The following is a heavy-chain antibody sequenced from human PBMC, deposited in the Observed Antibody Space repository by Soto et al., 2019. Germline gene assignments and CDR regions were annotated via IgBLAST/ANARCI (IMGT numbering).Heavy chain of an antibody. CDR2: IYYSGST. Sequence: SETLSLTCTVSGGAVSSGSYYWSWIRQPPGKGLEWIGYIYYSGSTNYNPSLKSRVTISVDTSKNQFSLKLSSVTAADTAVYYCARGGWAPYHSYGMDVWGQGTTVTVSS. CDR3: ARGGWAPYHSYGMDV. CDR1: GGAVSSGSYY. D-gene: IGHD5-12*01. V-gene: IGHV4-61*01. J-gene: IGHJ6*02.